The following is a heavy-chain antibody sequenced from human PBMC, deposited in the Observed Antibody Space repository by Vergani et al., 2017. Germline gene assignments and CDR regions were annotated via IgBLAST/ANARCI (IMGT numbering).Heavy chain of an antibody. D-gene: IGHD3-10*01. V-gene: IGHV4-34*01. CDR2: INHSGST. CDR1: GGSFSGYY. J-gene: IGHJ4*02. Sequence: QVQLQQWGAGLLKPSETLSLTCAVYGGSFSGYYWSWIRQPPGKGLEWIGEINHSGSTNYNPSLKSRVTISVDTSKIQFSLKLSSVTAADTAVYYCARGKRITMVRDPLETIDYWGQGTLVTVSS. CDR3: ARGKRITMVRDPLETIDY.